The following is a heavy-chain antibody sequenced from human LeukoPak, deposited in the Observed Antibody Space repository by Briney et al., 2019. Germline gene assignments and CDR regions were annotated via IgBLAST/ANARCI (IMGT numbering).Heavy chain of an antibody. D-gene: IGHD6-13*01. CDR3: ARDDARIAAVDI. Sequence: ASVKVSCKASGYTFTSYAMHWVRQAPGQRLEWMGWINAGNGNTKYSQKFQGRVTITRDTSASTAYMELSSLRSEDTAVYYCARDDARIAAVDIWGQGTMVTVSS. CDR2: INAGNGNT. CDR1: GYTFTSYA. J-gene: IGHJ3*02. V-gene: IGHV1-3*01.